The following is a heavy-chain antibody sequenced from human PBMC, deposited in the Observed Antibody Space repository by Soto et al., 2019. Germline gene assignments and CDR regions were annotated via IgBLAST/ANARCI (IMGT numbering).Heavy chain of an antibody. Sequence: GESLTISCTSSGDSFTRYWINWVRQMPGKGLEWMGIIYPGDSDTRYSPSFQGQVTISADKSISTAYLQWRSLKASDTAMYYCARHHGSPGSYFGMDVWGQGTTVTVSS. D-gene: IGHD6-13*01. CDR1: GDSFTRYW. V-gene: IGHV5-51*01. J-gene: IGHJ6*02. CDR3: ARHHGSPGSYFGMDV. CDR2: IYPGDSDT.